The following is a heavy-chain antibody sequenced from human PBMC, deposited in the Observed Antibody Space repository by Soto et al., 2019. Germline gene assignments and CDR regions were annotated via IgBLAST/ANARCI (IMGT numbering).Heavy chain of an antibody. CDR3: AKEPSFSGFYYFDY. D-gene: IGHD1-26*01. CDR1: GLTFSSYA. CDR2: ISGSGKNT. V-gene: IGHV3-23*01. J-gene: IGHJ4*02. Sequence: EVQLLESGGGLVQPGGSLRLSCAASGLTFSSYAMNWVRQGPGKGLEWVSSISGSGKNTYYADSVKGRFTISRDNSNNTLYLQMNSLRAEDTAVYYCAKEPSFSGFYYFDYWGQGTMVTVSS.